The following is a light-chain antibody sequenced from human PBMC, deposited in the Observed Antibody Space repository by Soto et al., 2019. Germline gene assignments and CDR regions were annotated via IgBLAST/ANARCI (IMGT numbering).Light chain of an antibody. CDR2: DVS. J-gene: IGLJ1*01. V-gene: IGLV2-14*03. CDR1: SSDVGGYNY. Sequence: QSVLTQPASVSGSPGHSITIFCTGTSSDVGGYNYVSWYQHHPGKAPKLMIYDVSNRPSGVSNRFSGSKSGNTASLSISGLQPEDEADYYCSSYRTSNTRQIVCGTGTKVTVL. CDR3: SSYRTSNTRQIV.